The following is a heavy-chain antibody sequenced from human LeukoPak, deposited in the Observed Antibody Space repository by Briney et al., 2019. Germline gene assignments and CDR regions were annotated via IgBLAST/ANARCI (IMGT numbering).Heavy chain of an antibody. CDR2: ISTYNGNT. CDR1: GYTFTSYG. D-gene: IGHD1-26*01. J-gene: IGHJ4*02. CDR3: ARAASSGRATSGGY. V-gene: IGHV1-18*01. Sequence: ASVKVSCKASGYTFTSYGNSWVRQAPGQGLEWMGLISTYNGNTNYPQSLQGRVTMTRDTSTSTVYMELSSLRSEDTAVYDCARAASSGRATSGGYWGQGTLVTVSS.